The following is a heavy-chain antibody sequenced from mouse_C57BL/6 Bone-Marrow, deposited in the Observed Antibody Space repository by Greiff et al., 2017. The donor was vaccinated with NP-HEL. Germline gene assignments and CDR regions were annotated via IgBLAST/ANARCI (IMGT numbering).Heavy chain of an antibody. V-gene: IGHV1-67*01. CDR2: ISTCYGDA. D-gene: IGHD1-3*01. CDR1: GYTFTDYA. CDR3: ARPDNYLDY. Sequence: QVQLQQSGPELVRPGVSVKLSCKGSGYTFTDYAMHWVKQSHAKSLEWIGVISTCYGDASYHQKFKGTATMTVDKSSSTAYMELAELTSEDSAVYYGARPDNYLDYWGQGTTLTVSS. J-gene: IGHJ2*01.